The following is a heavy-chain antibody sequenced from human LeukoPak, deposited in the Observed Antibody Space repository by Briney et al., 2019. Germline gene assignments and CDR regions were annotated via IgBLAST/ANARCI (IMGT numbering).Heavy chain of an antibody. J-gene: IGHJ4*01. Sequence: SGPTLVKPTQTLTLTCTFSGFSLSASAVGVGWIRQPPGKALEWLAFIYWDGDERYSPSLQTRLTVTKDTSKNQVLLRMTNMDPVDTATYLCAHRIADRTHKGSPDYFDYWGHAILVTVSS. D-gene: IGHD1-14*01. V-gene: IGHV2-5*02. CDR3: AHRIADRTHKGSPDYFDY. CDR1: GFSLSASAVG. CDR2: IYWDGDE.